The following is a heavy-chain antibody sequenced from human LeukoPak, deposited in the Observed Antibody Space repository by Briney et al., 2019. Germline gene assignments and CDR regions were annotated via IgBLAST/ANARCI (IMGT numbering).Heavy chain of an antibody. CDR1: GGSISSSSYY. CDR2: IYYSGST. CDR3: AREGGHQQLVLS. V-gene: IGHV4-39*07. D-gene: IGHD6-13*01. Sequence: PSETLSLTCTVSGGSISSSSYYWGWIRQPPGKGLGWIGSIYYSGSTYYNPSLKSRVTISVDTSKNQFSLKLSSVTAADTAVYYCAREGGHQQLVLSWGQGTLVTVSS. J-gene: IGHJ5*02.